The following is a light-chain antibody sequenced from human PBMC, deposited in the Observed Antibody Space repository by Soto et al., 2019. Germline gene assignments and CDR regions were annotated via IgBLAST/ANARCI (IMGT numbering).Light chain of an antibody. V-gene: IGKV3-20*01. Sequence: IVLTLSPGTLSLSQGEGATLSCRASQSVSSSYLAWYQQKPGQAPRLLIYGASSRATGIPDRFSGSGSGTDFTLTISRLEPEDFAVYYCQQYGSSPLSFGGGTKVDIK. CDR2: GAS. J-gene: IGKJ4*01. CDR3: QQYGSSPLS. CDR1: QSVSSSY.